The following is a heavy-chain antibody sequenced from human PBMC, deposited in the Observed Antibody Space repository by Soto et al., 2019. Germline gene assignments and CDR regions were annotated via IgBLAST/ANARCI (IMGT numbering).Heavy chain of an antibody. V-gene: IGHV3-23*01. J-gene: IGHJ5*02. Sequence: GGSLRLSCAASGFTFSSYAMSWVRQAPGKGLEWVSAISGSGGSTYYADSVKGRFTISRDNSKNTLYLQMNSLRAEDTAVYYCAKELWFGELLSNNWFDPWGQGTLVTVSS. CDR2: ISGSGGST. CDR3: AKELWFGELLSNNWFDP. CDR1: GFTFSSYA. D-gene: IGHD3-10*01.